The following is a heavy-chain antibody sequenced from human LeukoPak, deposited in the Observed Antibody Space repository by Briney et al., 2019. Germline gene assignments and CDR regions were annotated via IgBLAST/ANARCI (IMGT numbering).Heavy chain of an antibody. CDR3: AATEDMATTN. J-gene: IGHJ4*02. CDR1: GGSISSYY. Sequence: SETPSLTCTVSGGSISSYYWSRIRQPPGKGLEWIGYIYYSGSTNYNPSLKSRVTISVDTSKNQFSLKLSSVTAADTAVYYCAATEDMATTNWGQGTLVTVSS. CDR2: IYYSGST. D-gene: IGHD5-24*01. V-gene: IGHV4-59*01.